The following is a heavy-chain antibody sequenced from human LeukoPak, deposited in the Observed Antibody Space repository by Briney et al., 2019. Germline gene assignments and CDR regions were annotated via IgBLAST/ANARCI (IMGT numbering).Heavy chain of an antibody. V-gene: IGHV1-46*01. J-gene: IGHJ4*02. CDR3: ARDISSWTFDY. CDR2: INPCGGST. CDR1: GYTFTSYY. Sequence: ASVKVSCKASGYTFTSYYMHWVRQAPGQGLEWMGIINPCGGSTSYAQKFQGRVTMTRDTSTSTVYMELSSLRSEDTAVYYCARDISSWTFDYWGQGTLVTVSS. D-gene: IGHD6-13*01.